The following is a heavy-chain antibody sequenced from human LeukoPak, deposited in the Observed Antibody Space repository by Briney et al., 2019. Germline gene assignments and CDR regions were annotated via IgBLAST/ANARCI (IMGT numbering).Heavy chain of an antibody. CDR1: GGSFSSHY. Sequence: SETLSLTCAVYGGSFSSHYWSWIRQPPGKGLEWIGEINHGGSTNYNPSLKSRVTISVDTSKNQFSLKLSSVTAADMAMYYCAREVYFDLWGRGTLVTVSS. CDR2: INHGGST. J-gene: IGHJ2*01. V-gene: IGHV4-34*01. CDR3: AREVYFDL.